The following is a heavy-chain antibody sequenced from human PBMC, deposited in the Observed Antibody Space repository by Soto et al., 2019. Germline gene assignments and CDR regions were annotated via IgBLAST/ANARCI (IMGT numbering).Heavy chain of an antibody. CDR3: ARTYGSNSHFDY. CDR1: GFTFSSYW. J-gene: IGHJ4*02. CDR2: IHSDGGTT. D-gene: IGHD4-17*01. V-gene: IGHV3-74*01. Sequence: EVQLVESGGGLVQPGGSLRLSCAASGFTFSSYWMYWVRQAPGKGLVWVSRIHSDGGTTTYADSVKGRFTMSRDNAKNTLYLQMNSLRAEDTAVYYCARTYGSNSHFDYWGQGTLVTVSS.